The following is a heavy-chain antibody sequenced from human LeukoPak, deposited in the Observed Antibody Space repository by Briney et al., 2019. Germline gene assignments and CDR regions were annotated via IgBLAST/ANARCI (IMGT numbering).Heavy chain of an antibody. CDR2: INWSGVST. Sequence: PGGSLRLSCAASGFTFNDYAMHWVRQVPGKGLEWVSPINWSGVSTYYADSVKGRFTISRDNNKDSLFLQMSSLRPEDTALYYCAKDSDSSGFFEPPDFWGQGTLVTVSS. D-gene: IGHD3-22*01. V-gene: IGHV3-43D*03. J-gene: IGHJ4*02. CDR1: GFTFNDYA. CDR3: AKDSDSSGFFEPPDF.